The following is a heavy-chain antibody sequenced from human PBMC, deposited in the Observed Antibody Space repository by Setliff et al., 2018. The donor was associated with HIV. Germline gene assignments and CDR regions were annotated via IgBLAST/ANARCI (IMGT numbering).Heavy chain of an antibody. Sequence: SETLSLTCTVSGASINSHYWNWVRQSPAKGLEWIGYYYNGGTSYSPSLQSRVTIPVDTPKNQFSLHLNSVTAADTAAYYCARKEKGGAFDIWGLGTLVTVSS. CDR2: YYNGGT. V-gene: IGHV4-59*11. CDR1: GASINSHY. J-gene: IGHJ3*02. CDR3: ARKEKGGAFDI.